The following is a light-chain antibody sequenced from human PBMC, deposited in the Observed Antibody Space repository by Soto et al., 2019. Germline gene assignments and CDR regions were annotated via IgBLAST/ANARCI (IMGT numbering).Light chain of an antibody. J-gene: IGLJ3*02. CDR2: DVT. V-gene: IGLV2-11*01. CDR1: SGDVGTYDY. Sequence: QSALTQPRSVSGSPGQSVTISCTGTSGDVGTYDYVSWYQLHPGKAPKLLIYDVTKRPSGVPDHFSGSKSGNTASLTISGLQADYEADYYCCSYAGSYTWLFGGGTKLTVL. CDR3: CSYAGSYTWL.